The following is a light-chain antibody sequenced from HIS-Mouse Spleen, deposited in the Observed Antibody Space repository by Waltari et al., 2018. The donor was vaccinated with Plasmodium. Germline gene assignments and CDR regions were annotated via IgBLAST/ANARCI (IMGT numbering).Light chain of an antibody. CDR2: AAS. Sequence: DIQLTQSPSFLPASLVDSVTIICRASQGISSDLAWYHQKPGKAPKLLVYAASTLERGVPSRLRGSGAGTEFTLTISSLQPEEFATYYCQELNSYAPITFGQGTRLEIK. CDR1: QGISSD. V-gene: IGKV1-9*01. CDR3: QELNSYAPIT. J-gene: IGKJ5*01.